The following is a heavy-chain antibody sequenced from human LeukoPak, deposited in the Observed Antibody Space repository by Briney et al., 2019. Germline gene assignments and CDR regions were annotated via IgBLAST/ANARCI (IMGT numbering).Heavy chain of an antibody. CDR3: ARSTGTTMFIDY. D-gene: IGHD3-10*02. CDR2: IYYSGNT. V-gene: IGHV4-59*01. Sequence: SETLSLTCTVSGGSISPYYWSWLRQPPGKGLEWLGYIYYSGNTDYNPSLRSRVAISVDASKNQFSLKLSSVTAADTAVYYCARSTGTTMFIDYWGQGTLVTVSS. J-gene: IGHJ4*02. CDR1: GGSISPYY.